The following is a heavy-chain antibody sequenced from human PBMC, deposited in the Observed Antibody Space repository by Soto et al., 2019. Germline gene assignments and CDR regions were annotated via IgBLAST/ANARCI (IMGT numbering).Heavy chain of an antibody. V-gene: IGHV3-30*04. Sequence: GGSLRLSCAASGFAFSTYATHWVRQAPGKGLEWMAVISLDGSNKYYAESVKGRFTISRDNSKDNAKNTLYQQMNSLRAEDTAVDYGELRPSTSTYKWFDPWGQGTLVTVSS. J-gene: IGHJ5*02. CDR1: GFAFSTYA. CDR3: ELRPSTSTYKWFDP. CDR2: ISLDGSNK. D-gene: IGHD1-26*01.